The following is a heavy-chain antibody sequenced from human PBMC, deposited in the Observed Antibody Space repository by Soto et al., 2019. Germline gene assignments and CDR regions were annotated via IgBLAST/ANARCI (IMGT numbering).Heavy chain of an antibody. Sequence: PGGSQRISGADAGCTFSGYGMSWDHQAPGKGLEWVSAISGSGGSTYYADSVKGRFTISRDNSKNTLYLQMNSLRAEDTAVYYCAKRGYSSGWFSGSNWFDPWGQGTLVTVSS. V-gene: IGHV3-23*01. CDR2: ISGSGGST. J-gene: IGHJ5*02. CDR1: GCTFSGYG. CDR3: AKRGYSSGWFSGSNWFDP. D-gene: IGHD6-19*01.